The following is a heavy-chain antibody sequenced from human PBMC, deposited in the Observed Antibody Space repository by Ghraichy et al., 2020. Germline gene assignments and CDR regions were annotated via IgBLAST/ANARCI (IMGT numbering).Heavy chain of an antibody. V-gene: IGHV4-34*01. CDR3: ARGRIWLPHGMDV. CDR2: INHSGST. CDR1: GGSFSGYY. D-gene: IGHD5-18*01. J-gene: IGHJ6*02. Sequence: SETLSLTCAVYGGSFSGYYWSWIRQPPGKGLEWIGEINHSGSTNYNPSLKSRVTISVDTSKNQFSLKLSSVTAADTAVYYCARGRIWLPHGMDVWGQGTTVTVSS.